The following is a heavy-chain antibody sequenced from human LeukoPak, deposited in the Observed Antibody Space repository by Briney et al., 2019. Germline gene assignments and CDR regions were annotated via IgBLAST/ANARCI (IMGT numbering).Heavy chain of an antibody. D-gene: IGHD7-27*01. CDR1: GFTVSNND. V-gene: IGHV3-53*01. Sequence: GGSLRLSCAASGFTVSNNDMTWVRQAPGRGLECVSVTYSGGSTYYGDSVKGRFTVSRDNSRNTVYLQMNSLRAEDTAVYYCARSNWGLSDAVDIWGQGTMVTVSS. CDR2: TYSGGST. CDR3: ARSNWGLSDAVDI. J-gene: IGHJ3*02.